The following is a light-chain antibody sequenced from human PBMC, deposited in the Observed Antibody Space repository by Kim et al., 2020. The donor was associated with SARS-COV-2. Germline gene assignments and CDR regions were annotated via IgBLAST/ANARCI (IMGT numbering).Light chain of an antibody. Sequence: EIVLTQSPATLSLSQGDGATLSCRASQSVSSYLAWYQQKPGQAPRLLIFDASNRATGIPARFSGSGSGTDFTLTISSLEPEDFAVYYCQHRKNWPWTFGQGTKVDIK. CDR2: DAS. CDR1: QSVSSY. V-gene: IGKV3-11*01. CDR3: QHRKNWPWT. J-gene: IGKJ1*01.